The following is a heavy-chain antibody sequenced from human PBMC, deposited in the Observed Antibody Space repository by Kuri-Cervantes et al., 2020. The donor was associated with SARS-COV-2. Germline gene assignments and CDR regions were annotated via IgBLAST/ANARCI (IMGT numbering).Heavy chain of an antibody. CDR3: ARDPTAGRLRYFDWFSSGPSNYYGMDV. CDR1: GFTFSSYG. V-gene: IGHV3-21*01. D-gene: IGHD3-9*01. J-gene: IGHJ6*02. Sequence: GESLKISCAASGFTFSSYGMNWVRQAPGKGLEWVSSISSSSSYIYYADSVKGRFTISRDNAKNSLYLQMNSLRAEDTAVYYCARDPTAGRLRYFDWFSSGPSNYYGMDVWGQGTTVTVSS. CDR2: ISSSSSYI.